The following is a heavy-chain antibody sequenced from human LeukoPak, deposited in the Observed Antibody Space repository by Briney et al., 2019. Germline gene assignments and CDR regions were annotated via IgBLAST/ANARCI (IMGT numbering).Heavy chain of an antibody. D-gene: IGHD6-13*01. J-gene: IGHJ4*02. CDR2: TYYRSKWYN. CDR3: ARDGYSSTWYVFDY. V-gene: IGHV6-1*01. CDR1: GDIFSSNSAA. Sequence: SQTLSLTCDITGDIFSSNSAAWNWIRQSPSRGLEWLGRTYYRSKWYNDYAVSVKSRITINADTSKNQLSLQLNSVTPEDTAVYYCARDGYSSTWYVFDYWGQGTLVTVSS.